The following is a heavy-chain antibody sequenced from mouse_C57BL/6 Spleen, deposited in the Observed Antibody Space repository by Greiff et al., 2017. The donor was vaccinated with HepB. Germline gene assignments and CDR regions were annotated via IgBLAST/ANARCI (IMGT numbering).Heavy chain of an antibody. CDR1: GYTFTSYW. CDR2: IDPNSGGT. CDR3: AREGDSNLGYFDY. V-gene: IGHV1-72*01. Sequence: QVHVKQPGAELVKPGASVKLSCKASGYTFTSYWMHWVKQRPGRGLEWIGRIDPNSGGTKYNEKFKSKATLTVDKPSSTAYMQLSSLTSEDSAVYYCAREGDSNLGYFDYWGQGTTLTVSS. J-gene: IGHJ2*01. D-gene: IGHD2-5*01.